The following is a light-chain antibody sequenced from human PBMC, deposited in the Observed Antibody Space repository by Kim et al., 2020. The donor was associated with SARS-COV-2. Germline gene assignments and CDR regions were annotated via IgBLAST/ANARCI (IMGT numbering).Light chain of an antibody. CDR2: GAS. J-gene: IGKJ4*01. Sequence: VSPGERATLSCRASQNVNNHLAWYQQKPGQAPRLLIYGASTRATGIPASFSGSGSGTEFTLTISSLQSEDFAIFYCQQYNIWPLTFGGGTKVDIK. CDR1: QNVNNH. CDR3: QQYNIWPLT. V-gene: IGKV3-15*01.